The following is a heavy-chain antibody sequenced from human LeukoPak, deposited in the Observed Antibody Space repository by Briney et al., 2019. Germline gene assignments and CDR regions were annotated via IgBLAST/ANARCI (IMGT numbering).Heavy chain of an antibody. J-gene: IGHJ4*02. CDR2: ISWNSGSI. D-gene: IGHD6-19*01. V-gene: IGHV3-9*01. CDR3: AKDIGLYGAVANSNFDY. Sequence: QPGRSLRLSCAASGFTFDDYAMHWVRQAPGKGLEWVSGISWNSGSIGYADSVKGRFTISRDNAKNSLYLQMNSLRAEDTALYYCAKDIGLYGAVANSNFDYWGQGTLVTVSS. CDR1: GFTFDDYA.